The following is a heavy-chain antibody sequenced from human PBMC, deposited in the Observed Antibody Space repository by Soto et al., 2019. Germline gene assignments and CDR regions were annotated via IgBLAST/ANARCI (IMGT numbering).Heavy chain of an antibody. V-gene: IGHV3-30*18. Sequence: QVQLVESGGGVVQPGRSLTLSCAASGFTFSSYGMHWVRQAPGKGLEWVAVISYDGSNKYHVDSVKGRFTISRDNSQNTLFLQMNSRSAEDTAVYYCVKLRSSSWTQYAFDIWGHGTMVTVS. CDR1: GFTFSSYG. D-gene: IGHD6-13*01. CDR3: VKLRSSSWTQYAFDI. CDR2: ISYDGSNK. J-gene: IGHJ3*02.